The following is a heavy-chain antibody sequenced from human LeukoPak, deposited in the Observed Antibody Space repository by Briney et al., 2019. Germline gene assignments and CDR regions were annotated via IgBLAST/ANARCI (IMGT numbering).Heavy chain of an antibody. CDR2: IYYSGST. CDR1: GGSISSYY. CDR3: ARDHEVASWYPPYYYYYYMDV. J-gene: IGHJ6*03. D-gene: IGHD6-13*01. Sequence: PSETLSLTCTVSGGSISSYYWSWIRQPPGKGLEWIGYIYYSGSTNYNPSLKSRVTISVDTSKNQFSLKLSSVTAADTAVYYCARDHEVASWYPPYYYYYYMDVWGKGTTVTVSS. V-gene: IGHV4-59*01.